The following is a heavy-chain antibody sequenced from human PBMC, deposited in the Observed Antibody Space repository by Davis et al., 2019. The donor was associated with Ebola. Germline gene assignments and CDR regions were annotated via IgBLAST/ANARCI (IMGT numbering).Heavy chain of an antibody. Sequence: WGSLRLSCAASGFTFSSYAMSWVRQAPGKGLEWVSVIYSGGSTYYADSVKGRFTISRDNSKNTLYLQMNSLRAEDTAVYYCARDPPGYSSSWTLWYWGQGTLVTVSS. V-gene: IGHV3-66*02. CDR1: GFTFSSYA. CDR3: ARDPPGYSSSWTLWY. J-gene: IGHJ4*02. CDR2: IYSGGST. D-gene: IGHD6-13*01.